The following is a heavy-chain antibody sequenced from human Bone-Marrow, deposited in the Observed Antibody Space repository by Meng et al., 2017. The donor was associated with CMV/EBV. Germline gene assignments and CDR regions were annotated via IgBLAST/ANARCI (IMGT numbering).Heavy chain of an antibody. CDR3: ARGSLYYYDWRGYYPLTG. V-gene: IGHV4-30-4*08. Sequence: SETLSLTCTVSGGSISSEDYYWSRIRQPPGKGLEWIGYYYYSGSTYYNPSLKSRVTISVDTSQNQLSLKLSSVTAADTAVYYCARGSLYYYDWRGYYPLTGWGQGTLVTVSS. D-gene: IGHD3-22*01. J-gene: IGHJ4*02. CDR1: GGSISSEDYY. CDR2: YYYSGST.